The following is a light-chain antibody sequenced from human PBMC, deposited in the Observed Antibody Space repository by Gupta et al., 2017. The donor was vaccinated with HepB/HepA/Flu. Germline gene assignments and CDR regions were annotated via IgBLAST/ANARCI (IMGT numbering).Light chain of an antibody. CDR2: DVY. CDR1: TSDVGGYNH. Sequence: QSALIQPASVSGSPGQSITISCTGTTSDVGGYNHVCWYQQYSGKAPKLIINDVYDRPSGISTRFSGSKSGNTASLTISGLQSEDEANYYCSSYTTTSAVEVFGGGTKLTVL. CDR3: SSYTTTSAVEV. J-gene: IGLJ2*01. V-gene: IGLV2-14*01.